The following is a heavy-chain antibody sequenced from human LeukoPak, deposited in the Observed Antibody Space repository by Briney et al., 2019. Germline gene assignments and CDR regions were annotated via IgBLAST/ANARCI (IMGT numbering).Heavy chain of an antibody. CDR3: AREPRYYDILTGYSKGWFDP. J-gene: IGHJ5*02. CDR1: GGSISSYY. Sequence: SETLSLTCTVSGGSISSYYWSWIRQPPGKGLEWIGYIYYSGSTNYNPSLKSRVTISVDTSKNQFSLKLSSVTAADTDVYYCAREPRYYDILTGYSKGWFDPWGQGTLVTVSS. CDR2: IYYSGST. V-gene: IGHV4-59*01. D-gene: IGHD3-9*01.